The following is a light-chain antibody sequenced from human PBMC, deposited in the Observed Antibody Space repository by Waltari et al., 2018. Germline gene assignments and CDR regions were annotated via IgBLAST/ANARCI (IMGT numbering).Light chain of an antibody. CDR3: ASYIPGSTLV. CDR2: DGT. V-gene: IGLV2-14*02. CDR1: SPDVGIYNY. J-gene: IGLJ3*02. Sequence: QSALTQPPSVSGSPAQSITISCTGSSPDVGIYNYASLYQHYPDKAPKLMIYDGTKRPSGVSNRFSGSKSGNTASLTISGLQPEDEADYYCASYIPGSTLVFGGGTKLAVL.